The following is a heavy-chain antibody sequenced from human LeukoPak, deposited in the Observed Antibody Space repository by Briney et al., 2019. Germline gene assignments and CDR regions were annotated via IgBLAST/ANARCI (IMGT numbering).Heavy chain of an antibody. CDR2: ISNSGSAM. Sequence: PGGSLRLSCAASGFTFSSYSMNWVRQAPGKGLEWVSYISNSGSAMYYADSVKGRFTISRDNAKNSLFLQMSSLTAEDTAVYYCARSYCTSDSCYPGMDYWGQGAPVTVSS. CDR3: ARSYCTSDSCYPGMDY. V-gene: IGHV3-48*04. J-gene: IGHJ4*02. CDR1: GFTFSSYS. D-gene: IGHD2-15*01.